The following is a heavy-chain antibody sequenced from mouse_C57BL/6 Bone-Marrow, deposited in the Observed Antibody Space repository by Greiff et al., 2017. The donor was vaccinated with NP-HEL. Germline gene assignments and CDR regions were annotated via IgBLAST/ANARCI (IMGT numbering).Heavy chain of an antibody. CDR3: TRDGIYYDYDGFAY. CDR2: ISYDGSN. D-gene: IGHD2-4*01. Sequence: EVKLMESGPGLVKPSQSLSLTCSVTGYSITSGYYWNWIRQFPGNKLEWMGYISYDGSNNYNPSLKNRISITRDTYKNQFFLKLNSVTTEDTATYYCTRDGIYYDYDGFAYWGQGTLVTVSA. J-gene: IGHJ3*01. CDR1: GYSITSGYY. V-gene: IGHV3-6*01.